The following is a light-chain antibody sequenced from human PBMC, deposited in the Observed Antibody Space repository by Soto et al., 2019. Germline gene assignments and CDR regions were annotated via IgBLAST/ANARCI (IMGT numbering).Light chain of an antibody. V-gene: IGLV2-14*03. CDR2: DVT. CDR1: SSDIGGYKY. Sequence: QSALTQPASVSGSAGQSITISCTGTSSDIGGYKYVSWYQQHPGKAPQLMIFDVTNRPSGVSNRFSGSKSGNTASLTISGLQAEYEADYYCSSYRSGGTSVGLGGGTKLTVL. CDR3: SSYRSGGTSVG. J-gene: IGLJ2*01.